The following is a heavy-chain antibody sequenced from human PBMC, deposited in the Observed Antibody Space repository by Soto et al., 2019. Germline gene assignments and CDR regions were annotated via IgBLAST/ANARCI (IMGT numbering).Heavy chain of an antibody. CDR2: ISAYNGNT. Sequence: QVQLVQSGAEVKKPGASVKVSCKASGYTFTSYGIRWVRQAPGQGLEWMGWISAYNGNTNYAQKLQGRVTMTTDTSTIPAYMELRSLRSDDTAVYDCERAGPMVRGVIFTDAFDICGQGTMVTVSS. CDR3: ERAGPMVRGVIFTDAFDI. V-gene: IGHV1-18*01. CDR1: GYTFTSYG. D-gene: IGHD3-10*01. J-gene: IGHJ3*02.